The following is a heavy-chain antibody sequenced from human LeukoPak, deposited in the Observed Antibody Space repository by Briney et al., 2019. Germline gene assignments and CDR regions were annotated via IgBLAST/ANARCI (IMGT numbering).Heavy chain of an antibody. CDR1: GGTFSSYA. J-gene: IGHJ4*02. CDR2: INTNTGSP. D-gene: IGHD3-10*01. CDR3: ASGITMVRGASIDY. Sequence: ASVKVSCKASGGTFSSYAISWVRQAPGQGLEWMGWINTNTGSPTYAQGFTGRFVFSLDTSVSTAYLQISSLKAEDTAVYYCASGITMVRGASIDYWGQGTLVTVSS. V-gene: IGHV7-4-1*02.